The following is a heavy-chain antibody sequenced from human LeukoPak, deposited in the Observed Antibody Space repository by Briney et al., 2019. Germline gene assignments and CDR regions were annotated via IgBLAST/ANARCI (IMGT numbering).Heavy chain of an antibody. V-gene: IGHV3-23*01. Sequence: PGGTLRLSCAASGITFSSYGMSWVRQAPGKGLEWVSSISSTGGTTYYADSVKGRFTISRDNSKNTLYLQMNSLRAEDTAVYYCARDSGSGSYYNTHFDYWGQGTLVTVSS. CDR3: ARDSGSGSYYNTHFDY. CDR2: ISSTGGTT. CDR1: GITFSSYG. J-gene: IGHJ4*02. D-gene: IGHD3-10*01.